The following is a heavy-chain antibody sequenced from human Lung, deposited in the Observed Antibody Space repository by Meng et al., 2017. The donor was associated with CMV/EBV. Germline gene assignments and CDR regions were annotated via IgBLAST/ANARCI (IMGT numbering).Heavy chain of an antibody. D-gene: IGHD3-3*01. J-gene: IGHJ4*02. CDR1: GFNFGTFG. V-gene: IGHV3-30*02. CDR2: IRYDGSDK. Sequence: GESLKISCAASGFNFGTFGMHWVRQAPGKGLEWVSFIRYDGSDKYYVDLVKGRFTVSRDNSRNTVFLQMSSLRDEDTAVYYCAKALSNYDSWSGFDHWGQGXLVTVSS. CDR3: AKALSNYDSWSGFDH.